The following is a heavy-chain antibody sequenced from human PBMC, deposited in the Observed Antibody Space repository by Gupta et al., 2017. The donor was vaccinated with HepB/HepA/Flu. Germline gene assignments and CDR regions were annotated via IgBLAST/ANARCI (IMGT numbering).Heavy chain of an antibody. D-gene: IGHD5-24*01. J-gene: IGHJ3*02. CDR1: GDSISSRNYF. CDR2: IHYTGRA. Sequence: QVQLQGSGPGLVKPSETLSLTCTVSGDSISSRNYFWSWIRQHPGKGLEWIGYIHYTGRAYYNPSLASRVTISRDTPKNQFFLKLTSVTAADTAVYYCAREVDVATTTDAFDIWGLGTMVTVSS. CDR3: AREVDVATTTDAFDI. V-gene: IGHV4-31*03.